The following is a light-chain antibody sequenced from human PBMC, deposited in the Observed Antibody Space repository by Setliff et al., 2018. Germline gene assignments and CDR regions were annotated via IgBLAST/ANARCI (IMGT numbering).Light chain of an antibody. CDR2: EVT. Sequence: QSALAQPPSASGSPGQSLTISCTGTSNDVGAYNYVSWYQQHPGKAPKLMIYEVTKRPSGVPDRFSGSKSGNTASLTVSGLQGEDEADYYCSSYASSINPYGFGTGTKVTVL. J-gene: IGLJ1*01. CDR3: SSYASSINPYG. CDR1: SNDVGAYNY. V-gene: IGLV2-8*01.